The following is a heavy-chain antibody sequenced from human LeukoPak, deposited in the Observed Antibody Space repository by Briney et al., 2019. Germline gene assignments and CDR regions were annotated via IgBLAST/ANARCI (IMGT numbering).Heavy chain of an antibody. Sequence: GGSLRLSCAASGFTFDDYTMHWVRQAPGKGLEWVSLIRWDGGSTYYADSVKGRFTISRDNSKNTLYLQMNSLRAEDTAVYYCARDRSGWYNYYYMDVWGKGTTVTVSS. CDR2: IRWDGGST. CDR1: GFTFDDYT. CDR3: ARDRSGWYNYYYMDV. J-gene: IGHJ6*03. V-gene: IGHV3-43*01. D-gene: IGHD6-19*01.